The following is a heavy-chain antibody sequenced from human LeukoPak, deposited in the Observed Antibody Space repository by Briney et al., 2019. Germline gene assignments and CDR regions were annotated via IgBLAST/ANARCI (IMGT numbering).Heavy chain of an antibody. D-gene: IGHD2/OR15-2a*01. CDR3: ASSLLSWPSSMYFLDY. J-gene: IGHJ4*02. CDR1: GYTFTGSY. V-gene: IGHV1-2*02. Sequence: PRVSLSREASGYTFTGSYMHGAPHAPGQARKSMGGINPNSGCTTYAQKLLGRVTMTTDTSISTADIELSRLRSDDTAVYYCASSLLSWPSSMYFLDYWGRETLVTVSS. CDR2: INPNSGCT.